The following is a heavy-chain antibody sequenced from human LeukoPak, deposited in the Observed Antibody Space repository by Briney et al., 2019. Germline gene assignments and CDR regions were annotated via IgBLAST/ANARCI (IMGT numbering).Heavy chain of an antibody. Sequence: PGGSLRLSCAASGFTFSSYVMHWVRQAPGKGLEWVAVIWYDGSNKYYADSVKGRFTISRDNSKNTLYLQMNSLRAEDTAVYYCARATWVQLWYTDFDYWGQGTLVTVSS. CDR3: ARATWVQLWYTDFDY. V-gene: IGHV3-33*01. CDR1: GFTFSSYV. CDR2: IWYDGSNK. D-gene: IGHD5-18*01. J-gene: IGHJ4*02.